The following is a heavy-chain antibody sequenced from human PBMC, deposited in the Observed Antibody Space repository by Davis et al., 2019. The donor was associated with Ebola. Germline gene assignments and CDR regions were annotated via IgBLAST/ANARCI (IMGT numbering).Heavy chain of an antibody. V-gene: IGHV3-21*01. Sequence: GGSLRLSCAASGFTFSSYSMNWVRQAPGKGLEWVSSISSSSSYIYYADSVKGRFTISRDNAKNSLYLQMNSLRAEDTAVYYCATPGVGTTLNAFDVWGQGTMVTVSS. CDR2: ISSSSSYI. CDR1: GFTFSSYS. J-gene: IGHJ3*01. D-gene: IGHD1-26*01. CDR3: ATPGVGTTLNAFDV.